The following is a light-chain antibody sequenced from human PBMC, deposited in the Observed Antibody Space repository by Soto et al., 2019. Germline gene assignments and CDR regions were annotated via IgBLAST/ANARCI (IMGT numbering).Light chain of an antibody. CDR2: AAS. CDR1: QTIRNY. CDR3: QQGYSSPAWT. Sequence: DIQMTQSPSSLSAFVGDRVTITCRASQTIRNYLNWYQQKPGKAPKVLISAASSLQSGAPSRFSVSGSGTDFNFAISSLQPEDLATYYCQQGYSSPAWTFGQGTKVEIK. J-gene: IGKJ1*01. V-gene: IGKV1-39*01.